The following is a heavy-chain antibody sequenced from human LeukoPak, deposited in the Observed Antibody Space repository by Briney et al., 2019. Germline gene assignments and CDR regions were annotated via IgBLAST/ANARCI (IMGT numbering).Heavy chain of an antibody. V-gene: IGHV3-53*01. Sequence: PGGSLRLSCAASGFTVSSNYMSWVRQAPGKGLEWVSVIYSGGSTYYADSVKGRFTISRDNSKNTLYLQMNSLRAEDTAVYYCASEITMTYYYYDMDVWGQGTTVTVSS. J-gene: IGHJ6*02. CDR3: ASEITMTYYYYDMDV. D-gene: IGHD3-22*01. CDR2: IYSGGST. CDR1: GFTVSSNY.